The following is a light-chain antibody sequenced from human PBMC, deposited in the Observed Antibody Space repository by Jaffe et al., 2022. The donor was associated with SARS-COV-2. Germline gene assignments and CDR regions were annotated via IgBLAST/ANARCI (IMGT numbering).Light chain of an antibody. CDR3: QQYGSTPYT. J-gene: IGKJ2*01. CDR1: QSFSSSNY. Sequence: EIVLTQSPGTLSLSPGERATLSCRASQSFSSSNYLAWYQQKPGQAPRLLIYGASSRATGIPDRFSGSGSGTDFTLTISRLEPEDFAVYYCQQYGSTPYTFGQGTKLEIK. V-gene: IGKV3-20*01. CDR2: GAS.